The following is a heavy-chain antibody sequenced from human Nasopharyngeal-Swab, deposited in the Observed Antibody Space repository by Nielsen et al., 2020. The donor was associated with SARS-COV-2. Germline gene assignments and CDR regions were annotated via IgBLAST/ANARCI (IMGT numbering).Heavy chain of an antibody. Sequence: SLKISCAASGFTFDDYAMHWVRQAPGKGLEWVSGISWNSGSIGYADSVKGRFTISRDNAKNSLYLQMNSLRAEDTALYYCAREGYNWNSGSPYGMDVWGQGTTVTVSS. J-gene: IGHJ6*02. D-gene: IGHD1-7*01. CDR3: AREGYNWNSGSPYGMDV. CDR1: GFTFDDYA. CDR2: ISWNSGSI. V-gene: IGHV3-9*01.